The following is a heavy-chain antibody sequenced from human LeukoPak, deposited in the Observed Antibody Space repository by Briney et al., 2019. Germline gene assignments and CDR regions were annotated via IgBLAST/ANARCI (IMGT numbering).Heavy chain of an antibody. CDR1: GGSFSDYY. Sequence: PSETLSLTCAVYGGSFSDYYWSWIRRPPGKGLEWIGEINDSGSANYNPSLKSRVTISADTSKNQFSLKVISLTAADTAVYYCARGGYSYGHKEREFDSWGQGTLVTVSS. V-gene: IGHV4-34*01. J-gene: IGHJ4*02. D-gene: IGHD5-12*01. CDR2: INDSGSA. CDR3: ARGGYSYGHKEREFDS.